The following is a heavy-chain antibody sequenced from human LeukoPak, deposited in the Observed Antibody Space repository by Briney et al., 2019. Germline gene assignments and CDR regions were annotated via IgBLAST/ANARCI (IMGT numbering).Heavy chain of an antibody. CDR1: RFTFLSYA. V-gene: IGHV3-23*01. Sequence: QPGGSLLLSCSAPRFTFLSYAMSTVRQARGKGLEWVSAISGSGGITYYADCVKGRFTISRDNSKNTLYLQMNSLRAEDTVVYYCARASSSGYYPRFPENWGQGTLVTVSS. CDR3: ARASSSGYYPRFPEN. D-gene: IGHD3-22*01. CDR2: ISGSGGIT. J-gene: IGHJ4*02.